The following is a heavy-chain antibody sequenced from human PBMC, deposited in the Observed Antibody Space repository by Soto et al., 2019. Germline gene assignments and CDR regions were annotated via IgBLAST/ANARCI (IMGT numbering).Heavy chain of an antibody. CDR3: ARKDGIAAAFDF. CDR2: IYYSGST. V-gene: IGHV4-59*01. Sequence: SETLSLTCTVSGGSISNYDWRWIRQPPGKGLEWIGYIYYSGSTNYNPSVKSRVTISVDTSKNQFSLKLSSVTAADTAVYYCARKDGIAAAFDFWGQGTLVTVSS. D-gene: IGHD6-13*01. CDR1: GGSISNYD. J-gene: IGHJ4*02.